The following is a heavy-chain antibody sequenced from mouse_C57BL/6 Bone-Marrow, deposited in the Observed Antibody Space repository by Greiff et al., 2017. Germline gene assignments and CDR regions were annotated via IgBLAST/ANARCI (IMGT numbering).Heavy chain of an antibody. D-gene: IGHD2-4*01. CDR2: IWGVGST. V-gene: IGHV2-6*01. CDR1: GFSLTSYG. Sequence: VKLMESGPGLVAPSQSLSITCTVSGFSLTSYGVDWVRQSPGKGLEWLGVIWGVGSTNYNSALKFRLGISKENSKSQVFLKMNSLQTDDTAMYYCASRGYDYDGAMDYWGQGTSVTVSS. J-gene: IGHJ4*01. CDR3: ASRGYDYDGAMDY.